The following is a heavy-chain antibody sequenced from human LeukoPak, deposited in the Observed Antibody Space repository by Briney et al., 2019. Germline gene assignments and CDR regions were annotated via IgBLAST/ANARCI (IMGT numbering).Heavy chain of an antibody. V-gene: IGHV3-23*01. CDR2: ISSTDAGT. CDR3: AKDRSSSGWYADY. J-gene: IGHJ4*02. D-gene: IGHD6-19*01. CDR1: GFSLSSYA. Sequence: GGSLRLSCAASGFSLSSYAMSWVRQAPGKGLEWVSAISSTDAGTYHADSVRGRFTISRDSSKNTLYLQMNSLRAEDAAVYYCAKDRSSSGWYADYWGQGTLVTVSS.